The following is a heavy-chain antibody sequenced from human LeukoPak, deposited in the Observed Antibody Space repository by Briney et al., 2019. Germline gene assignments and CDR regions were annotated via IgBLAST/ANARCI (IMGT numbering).Heavy chain of an antibody. Sequence: PSETLSLTCTFSGGSISSYYWSWIRQPPGKGLKWIGYIYYSGSTNYNPSLKSRVTISVDTSKNQFSLKLSSVTAADTAVYYFFRPKSAYDILTGYYRIVSPFDYWGQGTLVTVSS. V-gene: IGHV4-59*01. J-gene: IGHJ4*02. CDR1: GGSISSYY. CDR3: FRPKSAYDILTGYYRIVSPFDY. CDR2: IYYSGST. D-gene: IGHD3-9*01.